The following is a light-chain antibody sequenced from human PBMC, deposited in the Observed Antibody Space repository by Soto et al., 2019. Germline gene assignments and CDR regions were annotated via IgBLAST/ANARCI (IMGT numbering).Light chain of an antibody. J-gene: IGKJ2*01. CDR1: QIVTSS. V-gene: IGKV3-11*01. CDR2: DTF. CDR3: QLRSDWPPTYT. Sequence: EVVLTQSPATLSLSPGTGATLSCRASQIVTSSLAWYQQRPGLSPRLLIYDTFTGATGIPARFSATGAGTDFTLTISSLEPEDSAVYFCQLRSDWPPTYTFGQGTKLE.